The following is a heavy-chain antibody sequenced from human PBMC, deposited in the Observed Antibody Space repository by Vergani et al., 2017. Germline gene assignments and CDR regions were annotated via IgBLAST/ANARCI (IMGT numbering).Heavy chain of an antibody. CDR2: IGSSGPYI. CDR3: ARDPCGDYAGGNAPNFDGMDG. CDR1: GFTFSDFS. D-gene: IGHD4-17*01. Sequence: VQLVESGGGLVKPGGSLRLSCAASGFTFSDFSMSWVRQAPGKGLEWVAVIGSSGPYINYADSVQGRFIISRDNTNNSLFLQLRSLRAEDAAVYYCARDPCGDYAGGNAPNFDGMDGWGQGSTVTVS. V-gene: IGHV3-21*06. J-gene: IGHJ6*01.